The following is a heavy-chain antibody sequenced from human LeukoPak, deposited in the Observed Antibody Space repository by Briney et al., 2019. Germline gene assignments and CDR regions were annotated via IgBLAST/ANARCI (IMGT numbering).Heavy chain of an antibody. J-gene: IGHJ4*02. CDR1: GFTFSSDA. CDR3: AKFGIAAAGSPGVDY. Sequence: PGGSLRLSCAASGFTFSSDAMSWVRQAPGKGQGWVSAISGSGGSRYYADSVKGRFTISRDNSKNTLYLQMNSLRAEDTAVYYCAKFGIAAAGSPGVDYWGQGTLVTVSS. V-gene: IGHV3-23*01. CDR2: ISGSGGSR. D-gene: IGHD6-13*01.